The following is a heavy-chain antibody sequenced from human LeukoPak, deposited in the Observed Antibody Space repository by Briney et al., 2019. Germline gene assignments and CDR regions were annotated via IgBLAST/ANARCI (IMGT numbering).Heavy chain of an antibody. CDR1: GFTFSSYG. D-gene: IGHD6-13*01. V-gene: IGHV3-30*18. Sequence: SAGSLTLSCAASGFTFSSYGMHWVRQAPGKGLEWVAVISYDGTNKYSADSVKGRFTISRDNSKSTLYLQMNSLRAENTAVYFCAKVGNSWYYFYYWGQGTLGSVSS. J-gene: IGHJ4*02. CDR2: ISYDGTNK. CDR3: AKVGNSWYYFYY.